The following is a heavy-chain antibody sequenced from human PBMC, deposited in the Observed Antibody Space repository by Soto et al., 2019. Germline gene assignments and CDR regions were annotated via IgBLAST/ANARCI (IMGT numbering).Heavy chain of an antibody. CDR1: GFTFSSYA. CDR3: ARDQSRSRTTIFGVVSLSDFQD. D-gene: IGHD3-3*01. CDR2: ISYDGSNK. J-gene: IGHJ1*01. Sequence: GGSLRLSCAASGFTFSSYAMHWVRQAPGKGLEWVAVISYDGSNKYYADSVKGRFTISRDNSKNTLYLQMNSLRAEDTAVYYCARDQSRSRTTIFGVVSLSDFQDWGQGTLVTVSS. V-gene: IGHV3-30-3*01.